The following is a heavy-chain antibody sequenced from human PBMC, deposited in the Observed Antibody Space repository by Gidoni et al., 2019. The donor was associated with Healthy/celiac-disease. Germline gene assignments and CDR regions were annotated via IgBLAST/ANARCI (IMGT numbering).Heavy chain of an antibody. CDR1: GFTFSSYA. V-gene: IGHV3-23*01. CDR3: AKDVVYSGTYPADAFDI. Sequence: EVQLLESGGGLVQPGVSLRLSCAASGFTFSSYAMSWVRQAPGKGLEWVSAISGSGGSTYYADSVKGRFTISRDNSKNTLYLQMNSLRAEDTAGYYCAKDVVYSGTYPADAFDIWGQGTMVTVSS. D-gene: IGHD1-26*01. J-gene: IGHJ3*02. CDR2: ISGSGGST.